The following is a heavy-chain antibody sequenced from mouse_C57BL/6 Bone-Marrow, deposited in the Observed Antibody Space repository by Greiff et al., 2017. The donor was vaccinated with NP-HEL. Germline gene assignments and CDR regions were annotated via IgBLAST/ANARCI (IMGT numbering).Heavy chain of an antibody. V-gene: IGHV1-69*01. CDR3: ERGWLLRLDY. D-gene: IGHD2-3*01. CDR1: GYTFTSYW. J-gene: IGHJ2*01. CDR2: IDPSDSYT. Sequence: QVQLKQPGAELVMPGASVKLSCKASGYTFTSYWMHWVKQRPGQGLEWIGEIDPSDSYTNYNQKVKGKSTLTVDKSSSTAYMQLSSLTSEDSAVYYCERGWLLRLDYWGQGTTLTVSS.